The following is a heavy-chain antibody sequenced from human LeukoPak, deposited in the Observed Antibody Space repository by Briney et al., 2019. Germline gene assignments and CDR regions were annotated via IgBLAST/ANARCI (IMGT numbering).Heavy chain of an antibody. D-gene: IGHD1-26*01. CDR1: GFTFSSYA. V-gene: IGHV3-23*01. J-gene: IGHJ4*02. Sequence: GGSLRLSCAASGFTFSSYAISWVRQAPGKGLEWVSAITRSGGSTYFTDSMKGRFTISRDISKNTVYLQMRSLRAEDTAIYYCAREGIVGVITDWGQGTLVTVSS. CDR2: ITRSGGST. CDR3: AREGIVGVITD.